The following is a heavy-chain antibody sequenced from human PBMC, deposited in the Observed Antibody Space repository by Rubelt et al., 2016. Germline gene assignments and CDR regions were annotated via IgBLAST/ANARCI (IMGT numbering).Heavy chain of an antibody. D-gene: IGHD2-2*01. J-gene: IGHJ5*02. CDR3: ARGEVAVPAATRQNWGFDP. CDR2: INPNSGGT. Sequence: APGQGLEWMGRINPNSGGTNYAQKFQGRVTMTRDTSISTAYMGLSRLRSDDTAVYYCARGEVAVPAATRQNWGFDPWGQGTLVTVSS. V-gene: IGHV1-2*06.